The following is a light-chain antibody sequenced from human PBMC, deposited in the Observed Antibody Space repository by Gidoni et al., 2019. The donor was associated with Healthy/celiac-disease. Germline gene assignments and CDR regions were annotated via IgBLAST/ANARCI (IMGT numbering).Light chain of an antibody. CDR2: DVS. Sequence: QSALTQPASVSASPGQSITISCTGTSSDVGGYNYVSWYQQHTVKAPNLMIYDVSNRPSAVSNRFSGSKPGNTASLTISGLQAEDEADYYCSSYTSSSTPVVFGGGTKLTVL. J-gene: IGLJ2*01. CDR1: SSDVGGYNY. V-gene: IGLV2-14*01. CDR3: SSYTSSSTPVV.